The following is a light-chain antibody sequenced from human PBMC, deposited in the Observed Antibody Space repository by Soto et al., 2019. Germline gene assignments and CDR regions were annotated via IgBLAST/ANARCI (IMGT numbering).Light chain of an antibody. CDR3: QQYSSSLTWT. CDR1: QSFSSSY. J-gene: IGKJ1*01. Sequence: EIVLTQSPGTLSLSPGERATLSCRASQSFSSSYLAWYQQKPGQPPRLLIYAASRRATGIPDRFSGSGSGTAFTLTISRMEPEDFAVYYCQQYSSSLTWTFGQGTKVEIK. V-gene: IGKV3-20*01. CDR2: AAS.